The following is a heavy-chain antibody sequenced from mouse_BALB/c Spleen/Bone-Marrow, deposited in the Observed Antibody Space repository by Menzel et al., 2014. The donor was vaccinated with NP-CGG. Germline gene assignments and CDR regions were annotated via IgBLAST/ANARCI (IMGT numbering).Heavy chain of an antibody. CDR3: ARYDYGWYFSV. J-gene: IGHJ1*01. CDR2: IDPANGNT. V-gene: IGHV14-3*02. CDR1: GFNIKDIY. D-gene: IGHD2-4*01. Sequence: VTLKESGAELVKPGASVKLSCTAPGFNIKDIYMHWVKQRPEQGLEWIGRIDPANGNTKYDPKFQGKATITADTSSNTAYLQLSSLTSEDTAVYYCARYDYGWYFSVWGAGTTVTVSS.